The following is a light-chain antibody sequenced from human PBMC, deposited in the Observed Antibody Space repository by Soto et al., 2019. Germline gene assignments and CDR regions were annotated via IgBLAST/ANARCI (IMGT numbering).Light chain of an antibody. V-gene: IGLV2-14*01. J-gene: IGLJ1*01. CDR3: SSYTTSSSYV. Sequence: QSALTHPASVSGSPGQSYTISSTGTISDVCGYNYVSWYQQHPGTAPKLIIYEVNNRPLGVSNRFSGSKSGNTASLTISGLQARAEADYFCSSYTTSSSYVFGPGTTVTVL. CDR1: ISDVCGYNY. CDR2: EVN.